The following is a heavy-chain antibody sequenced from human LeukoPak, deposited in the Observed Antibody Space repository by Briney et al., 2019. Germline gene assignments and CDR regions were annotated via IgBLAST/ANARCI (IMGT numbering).Heavy chain of an antibody. D-gene: IGHD1-26*01. Sequence: GGSLRLSCAASGLAVIGNYMSWVRQPPGKGLEWVSFISINTDTFYADSVRGRFTISRDSSKNTLFLQMNSLRDEDSAVYYCAIAQSWDELFDYWGQGTLVTVSS. J-gene: IGHJ4*02. V-gene: IGHV3-53*01. CDR2: ISINTDT. CDR1: GLAVIGNY. CDR3: AIAQSWDELFDY.